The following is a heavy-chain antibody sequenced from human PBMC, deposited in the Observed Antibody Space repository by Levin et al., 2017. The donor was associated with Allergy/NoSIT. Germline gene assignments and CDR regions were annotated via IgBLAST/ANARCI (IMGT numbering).Heavy chain of an antibody. D-gene: IGHD6-19*01. J-gene: IGHJ4*02. CDR1: GGSFSGYY. CDR2: INHSGST. Sequence: PSETLSLTCAVYGGSFSGYYWSWIRQPPGKGLEWIGEINHSGSTNYNPSLKSRVTISVDTSKNQFSLKLSSVTAADTAVYYCARVRDSSGWYGNDYFDYWGQGTLVTVSS. V-gene: IGHV4-34*01. CDR3: ARVRDSSGWYGNDYFDY.